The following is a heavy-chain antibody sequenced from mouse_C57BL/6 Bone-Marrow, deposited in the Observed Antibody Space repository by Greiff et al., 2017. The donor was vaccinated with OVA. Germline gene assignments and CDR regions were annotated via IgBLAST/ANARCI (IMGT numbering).Heavy chain of an antibody. J-gene: IGHJ3*01. Sequence: VQLQQSGAELVRPGASVKLSCTASGFNIKDDYMHWVKQRPEQGLEWIGWIDPENRDTEYASKFQGKATITADTSSNTAYLQLSSLTSEDTAVYYCTTDTTRAWFAYWGQGTLVTVSA. CDR2: IDPENRDT. CDR3: TTDTTRAWFAY. CDR1: GFNIKDDY. D-gene: IGHD1-1*01. V-gene: IGHV14-4*01.